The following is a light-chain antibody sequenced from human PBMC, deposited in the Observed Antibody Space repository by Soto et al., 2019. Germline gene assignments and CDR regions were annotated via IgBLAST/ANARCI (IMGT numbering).Light chain of an antibody. CDR3: QQYRTYPRP. CDR1: QGVGTF. Sequence: DIRLTQSPSSLSASVGDRVTITCRASQGVGTFLAWYQHKPGKAPKSLIKTASTLQSGVPSRFSGSGSGTDFTLTISSLQPEDFATYYCQQYRTYPRPFGQGTRVDLK. J-gene: IGKJ5*01. CDR2: TAS. V-gene: IGKV1D-16*01.